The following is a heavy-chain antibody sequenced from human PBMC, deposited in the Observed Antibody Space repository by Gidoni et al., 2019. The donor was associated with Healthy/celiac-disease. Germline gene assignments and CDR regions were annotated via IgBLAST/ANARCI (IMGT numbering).Heavy chain of an antibody. CDR3: ARSHSGYDVDTFLLADS. V-gene: IGHV5-51*01. Sequence: EVQLVQSGAEVKKRGESLEISWKGPGYSLTRYWIGWVRQMPGKGLEWMGSIYPGASDTSYSPSFQGQVTISADTSIRTAYLQWSSLKASDTAMYYCARSHSGYDVDTFLLADSWGQGTLVTVSS. D-gene: IGHD5-12*01. J-gene: IGHJ4*02. CDR2: IYPGASDT. CDR1: GYSLTRYW.